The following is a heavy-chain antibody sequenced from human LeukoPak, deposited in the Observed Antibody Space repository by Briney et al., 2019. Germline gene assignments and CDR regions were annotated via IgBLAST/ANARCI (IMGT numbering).Heavy chain of an antibody. CDR1: GFTFSSYA. D-gene: IGHD6-19*01. J-gene: IGHJ5*02. CDR2: ISGSGGST. Sequence: GGSLRLSCAASGFTFSSYAMSRVRQAPGKGLEWVSAISGSGGSTYYADSVKGRFTISRDNSKNTLYLQMNSLRAEDTAVYYCAKDRLSRNIAVATLNWFDPWGQGTLVTVSS. V-gene: IGHV3-23*01. CDR3: AKDRLSRNIAVATLNWFDP.